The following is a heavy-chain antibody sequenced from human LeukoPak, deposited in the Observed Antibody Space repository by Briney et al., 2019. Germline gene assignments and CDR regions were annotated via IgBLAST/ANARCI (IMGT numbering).Heavy chain of an antibody. CDR3: ARDLGVTMVRGVSDY. J-gene: IGHJ4*02. V-gene: IGHV3-21*01. D-gene: IGHD3-10*01. CDR1: GFTFSSYS. CDR2: ISSSSSYI. Sequence: GGSLRLSCAASGFTFSSYSMNWVRQAPGKGLEWVSSISSSSSYIYYADSVKGRFTISRDNAKNSLYLQMNSLRAEDTAVYYCARDLGVTMVRGVSDYWGQGNLVTVSS.